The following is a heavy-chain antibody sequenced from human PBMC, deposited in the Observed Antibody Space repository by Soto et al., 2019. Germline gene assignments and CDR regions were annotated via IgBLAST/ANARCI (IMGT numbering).Heavy chain of an antibody. CDR1: GGTFSSYT. CDR3: ARGNHRWLQLWYFDL. J-gene: IGHJ2*01. D-gene: IGHD5-12*01. V-gene: IGHV1-69*12. CDR2: IIPIFGTA. Sequence: QVQLVQSGAEVKKPGSSVTVSCKASGGTFSSYTISWVRQAPGQGLEWMGGIIPIFGTANYAQKFQGRVTIAADEPTSTADMELSSPRSEDTAVYYCARGNHRWLQLWYFDLWGRGTLVTVSS.